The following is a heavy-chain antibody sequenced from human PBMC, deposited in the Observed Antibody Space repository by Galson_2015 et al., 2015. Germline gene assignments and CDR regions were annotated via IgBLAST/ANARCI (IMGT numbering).Heavy chain of an antibody. D-gene: IGHD6-13*01. CDR2: ISAYNGNT. V-gene: IGHV1-18*04. J-gene: IGHJ6*02. CDR1: GYTFTSYG. CDR3: ARDPRTQKWYSSSWYHNGMDV. Sequence: SVKVSCKASGYTFTSYGISWVRQAPGQGLEWMGWISAYNGNTNYAQKLQGRVTMTTDTSTSTAYMELRSLRSDDTAVYYCARDPRTQKWYSSSWYHNGMDVWGQGTTVTVSS.